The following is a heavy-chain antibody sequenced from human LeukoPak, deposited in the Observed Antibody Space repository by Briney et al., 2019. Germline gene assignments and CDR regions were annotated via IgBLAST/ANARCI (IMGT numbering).Heavy chain of an antibody. CDR3: ARPMTVGDCSGGSCYSWFDP. V-gene: IGHV4-39*07. CDR1: GGSISSSSYY. D-gene: IGHD2-15*01. Sequence: SETLSLTCTVSGGSISSSSYYWGWIRQPPGKGLEWIGSIYHGGSTYYNPSLKSRVTISVDTSKNQFSLKLSPVAAADTAVYYCARPMTVGDCSGGSCYSWFDPWGQGTLVTVSS. J-gene: IGHJ5*02. CDR2: IYHGGST.